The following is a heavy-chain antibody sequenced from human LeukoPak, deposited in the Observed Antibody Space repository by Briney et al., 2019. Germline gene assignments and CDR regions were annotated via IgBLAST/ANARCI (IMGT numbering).Heavy chain of an antibody. J-gene: IGHJ4*02. D-gene: IGHD3-22*01. Sequence: GGSLRLSCAASGFTFSSYWMSWVRQAPGKGLEWVANIKQDGSEKYYVDSVKGRFTISRDNAKNSLYLQMNSLRAEDTAVYYCARDRGYYYDSSGYYYWGQGTLVTVSS. CDR3: ARDRGYYYDSSGYYY. V-gene: IGHV3-7*01. CDR2: IKQDGSEK. CDR1: GFTFSSYW.